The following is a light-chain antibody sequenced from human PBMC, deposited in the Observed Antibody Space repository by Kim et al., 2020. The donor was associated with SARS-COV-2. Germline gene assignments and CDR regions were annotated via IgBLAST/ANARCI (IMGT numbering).Light chain of an antibody. V-gene: IGKV3-20*01. J-gene: IGKJ2*01. CDR1: QSVISSY. CDR3: QQDGSSLYT. CDR2: GGS. Sequence: LTPGGTTVTSCRARQSVISSYLAGYQQKPGQAPRLLIYGGSSRATGIPDWFSGSGAETDFTLTISRQEPEEFAVYCCQQDGSSLYTFGQGTKLEI.